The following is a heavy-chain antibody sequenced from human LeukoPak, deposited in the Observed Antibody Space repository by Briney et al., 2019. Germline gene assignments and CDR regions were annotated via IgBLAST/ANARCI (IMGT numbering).Heavy chain of an antibody. V-gene: IGHV3-7*03. CDR3: ARDYYYYYMDV. J-gene: IGHJ6*03. CDR1: GFIFSSYW. Sequence: GGSLRLSCAASGFIFSSYWMSWVRQAPGKGLEWVANIKQDGSEKYYVDSVKGRFTISRDNAKNSLYLQMNSLRAEDTAVYYCARDYYYYYMDVWGKGTTVTVSS. CDR2: IKQDGSEK.